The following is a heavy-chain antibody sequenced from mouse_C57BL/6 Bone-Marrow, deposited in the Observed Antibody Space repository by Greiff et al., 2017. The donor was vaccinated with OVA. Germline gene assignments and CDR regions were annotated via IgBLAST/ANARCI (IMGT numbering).Heavy chain of an antibody. CDR2: ISNGGGST. J-gene: IGHJ3*01. V-gene: IGHV5-12*01. Sequence: EVQGVESGGGLVQPGGSLKLSCAASGFTFSDYYMYWVRQTPEKRLEWVAYISNGGGSTYYPDTVKGRFTISRDNAKNTLYLQMSRLKSEDTAMYYCARLGYSKPNLAWFAYWGQGTLVTVSA. D-gene: IGHD2-5*01. CDR3: ARLGYSKPNLAWFAY. CDR1: GFTFSDYY.